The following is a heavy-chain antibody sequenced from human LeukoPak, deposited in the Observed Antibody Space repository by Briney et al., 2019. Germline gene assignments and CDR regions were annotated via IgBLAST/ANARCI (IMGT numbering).Heavy chain of an antibody. J-gene: IGHJ4*02. CDR2: IYYSGST. Sequence: PSETLSLTCTVSGGSISSSSYYWGWIRQPPGKGLEWIGSIYYSGSTYYNPSLKSRVTISVDTSKNQFSLKLSSVTAADTAVYYCARVPNWNYPSFDYWGQGILVTVSS. D-gene: IGHD1-7*01. V-gene: IGHV4-39*01. CDR1: GGSISSSSYY. CDR3: ARVPNWNYPSFDY.